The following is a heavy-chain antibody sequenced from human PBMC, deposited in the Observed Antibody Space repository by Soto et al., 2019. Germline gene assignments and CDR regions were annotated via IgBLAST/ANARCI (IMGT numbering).Heavy chain of an antibody. CDR2: INAGNGNT. J-gene: IGHJ4*02. D-gene: IGHD3-10*01. Sequence: ASVKVSCKASGYTFTSYAMHWVRQAPGQRLEWMGWINAGNGNTKYSQKFQGRVTITRDTSASTAYIELSSLRSEDTAVYYCARASPITMVRGRGYFDYWGQGTLVTVSS. CDR3: ARASPITMVRGRGYFDY. V-gene: IGHV1-3*01. CDR1: GYTFTSYA.